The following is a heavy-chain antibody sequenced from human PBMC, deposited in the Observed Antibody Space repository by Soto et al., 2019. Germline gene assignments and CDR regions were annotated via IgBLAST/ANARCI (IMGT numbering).Heavy chain of an antibody. CDR2: IIPIFGTA. D-gene: IGHD1-20*01. Sequence: ASVKVSCKASGGTFSSYAISWVRQAPGQGLEWMGGIIPIFGTANYAQKFQGRVTITADESTSTAYMELSSLRSEDTAVYYCAGGHNSKFYRGYFDYWGQGTLVTVSS. V-gene: IGHV1-69*13. CDR3: AGGHNSKFYRGYFDY. CDR1: GGTFSSYA. J-gene: IGHJ4*02.